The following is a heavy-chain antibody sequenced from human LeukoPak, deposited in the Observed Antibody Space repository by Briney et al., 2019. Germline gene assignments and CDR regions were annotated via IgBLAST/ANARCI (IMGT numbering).Heavy chain of an antibody. CDR3: ARMEPPYYYYYMDV. Sequence: VASVKVSCKASGYTFTGYYMHWVRQAPGQGLEWMGWINPNSGGTNYAQKFQGRVTMTRDTSISTAYMELSRLRSDDTAVYYCARMEPPYYYYYMDVWGKGTTVTVSS. CDR2: INPNSGGT. V-gene: IGHV1-2*02. CDR1: GYTFTGYY. D-gene: IGHD1-14*01. J-gene: IGHJ6*03.